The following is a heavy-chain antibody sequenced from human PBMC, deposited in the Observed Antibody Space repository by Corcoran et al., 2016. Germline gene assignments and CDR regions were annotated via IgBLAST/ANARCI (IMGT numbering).Heavy chain of an antibody. Sequence: QGQLVQSGAEVNKPGSSVKVSCKASGGTFSSYALSWVRQAPGQGLAWMGGIIPIFGTANYAQKFQGRVTITADESTSTAYMELSSLRSEDTAVYCWARPAGVAMDQHIRVGYGYYYYGMDVWGQGTTVTVSS. CDR1: GGTFSSYA. J-gene: IGHJ6*02. D-gene: IGHD2-21*01. CDR3: ARPAGVAMDQHIRVGYGYYYYGMDV. CDR2: IIPIFGTA. V-gene: IGHV1-69*01.